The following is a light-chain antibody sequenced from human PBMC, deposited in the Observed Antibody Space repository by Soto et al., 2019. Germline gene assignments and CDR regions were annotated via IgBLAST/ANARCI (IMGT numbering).Light chain of an antibody. CDR3: QEYNSDST. CDR1: QSVSSNY. Sequence: ESVFTQSPGTLSLSPGKRATLSCRASQSVSSNYLAWYQQKPGQAPRLLIYGASTRASGIPDRLSGSGSGTDFTLTISSLKPDDFATYYCQEYNSDSTFGQGTKVDIK. J-gene: IGKJ1*01. V-gene: IGKV3-20*01. CDR2: GAS.